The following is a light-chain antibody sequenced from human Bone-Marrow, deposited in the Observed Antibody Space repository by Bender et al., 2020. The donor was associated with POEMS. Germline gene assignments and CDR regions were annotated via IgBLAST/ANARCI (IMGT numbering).Light chain of an antibody. V-gene: IGLV3-21*02. J-gene: IGLJ1*01. CDR2: DDD. CDR3: CSYTSSGTLYI. Sequence: SYVLTQPPSVSVAPGETARITCGGDNVGRKTVHWYQQKPGQAPLLVVYDDDDRPSRIPERFSGSKSGNTASLAISGLQPDDEADYYCCSYTSSGTLYIFGTGTKVTVL. CDR1: NVGRKT.